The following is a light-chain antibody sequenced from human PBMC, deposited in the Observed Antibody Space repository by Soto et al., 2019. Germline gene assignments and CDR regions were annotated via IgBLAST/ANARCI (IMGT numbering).Light chain of an antibody. Sequence: IVLTQSPGTLSLSPGERATLSCRASQSVSNNYLAWYQQKPGQAPRLLIYGASTRVTGIPARFSGSGSGTEFTLTISSLQSEDFAVYYCQQYNNWPPITFGQGTGLEIK. CDR1: QSVSNN. V-gene: IGKV3-15*01. CDR2: GAS. CDR3: QQYNNWPPIT. J-gene: IGKJ5*01.